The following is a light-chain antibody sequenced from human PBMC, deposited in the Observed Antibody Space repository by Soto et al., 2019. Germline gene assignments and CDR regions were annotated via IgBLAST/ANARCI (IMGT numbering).Light chain of an antibody. V-gene: IGKV1-5*01. CDR2: DAS. CDR1: QSVRSW. Sequence: DIQMTQSPATLSASVGERVTITCRASQSVRSWLAWYQQKPGTAPKLLIFDASRLESGVPSRFSGSASGTEFTLTISSLQPDDFATYYCQQYDNYPLTCGGGTKVDIK. CDR3: QQYDNYPLT. J-gene: IGKJ4*01.